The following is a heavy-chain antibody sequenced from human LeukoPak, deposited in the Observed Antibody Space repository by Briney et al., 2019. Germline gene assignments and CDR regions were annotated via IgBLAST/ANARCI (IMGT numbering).Heavy chain of an antibody. CDR3: ARVTRSTSLTNYEYYYYYYMDV. CDR1: GGSISSGDYY. V-gene: IGHV4-30-4*08. J-gene: IGHJ6*03. Sequence: TSETLSLTCTVSGGSISSGDYYWSWIRQPPGKGLEWIGYIYYSGSTYYNPSLKSRFTISVDTSKNQFSLKLSSVTAADTAVYYCARVTRSTSLTNYEYYYYYYMDVWGKGTTVTVSS. CDR2: IYYSGST. D-gene: IGHD2-2*01.